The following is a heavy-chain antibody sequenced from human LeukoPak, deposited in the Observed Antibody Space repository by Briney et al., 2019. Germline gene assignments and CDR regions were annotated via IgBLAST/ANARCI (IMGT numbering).Heavy chain of an antibody. V-gene: IGHV4-39*01. CDR2: IYYSGST. D-gene: IGHD5/OR15-5a*01. CDR1: GGSISSSSFY. J-gene: IGHJ5*02. CDR3: ARQVSTWFDP. Sequence: PSETLSLTCTVSGGSISSSSFYWGWIRQPPGKGLEWIGTIYYSGSTYYNASLKSRVTISVDTSKKQFSLKLSSVTAADTAVYYCARQVSTWFDPWGQGTLVTVSS.